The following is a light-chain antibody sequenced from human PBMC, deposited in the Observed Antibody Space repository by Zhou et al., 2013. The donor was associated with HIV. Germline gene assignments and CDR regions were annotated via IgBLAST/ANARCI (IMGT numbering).Light chain of an antibody. J-gene: IGKJ3*01. CDR1: QSVSSY. CDR3: QQVST. V-gene: IGKV3-11*01. CDR2: GAS. Sequence: EIVLTQSPATLSLSPGERATLSCRASQSVSSYLAWYQQKPGQAPRLLIYGASSRATGIPDRFSGSGSGTDFTLTISRLEPDDFAVYYCQQVSTFDRRS.